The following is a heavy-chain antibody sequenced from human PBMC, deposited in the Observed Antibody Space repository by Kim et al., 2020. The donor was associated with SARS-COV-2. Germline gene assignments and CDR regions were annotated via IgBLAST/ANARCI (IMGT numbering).Heavy chain of an antibody. CDR3: ARGGFGGYVDCLDY. V-gene: IGHV5-51*01. D-gene: IGHD3-9*01. J-gene: IGHJ4*02. Sequence: YSPSVQGQVTISAEKSNSTAYLQWSSLKASDTAMYYCARGGFGGYVDCLDYWGQGTLVTVSS.